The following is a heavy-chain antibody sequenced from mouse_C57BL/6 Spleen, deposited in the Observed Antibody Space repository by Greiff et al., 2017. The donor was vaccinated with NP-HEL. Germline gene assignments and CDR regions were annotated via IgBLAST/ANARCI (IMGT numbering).Heavy chain of an antibody. J-gene: IGHJ4*01. CDR3: AMDYDYAMDD. CDR2: ISSGSSTI. Sequence: EVQLVESGGGLVKPGGSLKLSCAASGFTFSDYGMHWVRQAPEKGLEWVAYISSGSSTIYYADTVKGRFTISRDNAKNTLFLQMTSLRSEDTAMYYCAMDYDYAMDDWGQGTSVTVSS. CDR1: GFTFSDYG. D-gene: IGHD1-1*01. V-gene: IGHV5-17*01.